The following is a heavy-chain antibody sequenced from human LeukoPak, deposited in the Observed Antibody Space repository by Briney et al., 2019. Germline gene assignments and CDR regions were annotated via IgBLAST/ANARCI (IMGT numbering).Heavy chain of an antibody. D-gene: IGHD3-3*01. CDR2: ISSSSSTI. CDR3: ARALDYDFWSGYRGSYYYYYMDV. Sequence: GGSLRLSCAASGFDVSINYMNWVRQAPGKGLEWVSYISSSSSTIYYADSVKGRFTISRDNAKNSLYLQMSSLRAEDTAVYYCARALDYDFWSGYRGSYYYYYMDVWGKGTTVTVSS. J-gene: IGHJ6*03. CDR1: GFDVSINY. V-gene: IGHV3-48*01.